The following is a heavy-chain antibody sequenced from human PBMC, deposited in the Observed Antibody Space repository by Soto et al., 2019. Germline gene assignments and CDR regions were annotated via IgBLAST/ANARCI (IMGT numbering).Heavy chain of an antibody. Sequence: SVKVSCKASGGTFSSYAISWVRQAPGQGLEWMGGIIPIFGTANYAQKFQGRVTITADESTSTAYMELSSLRSEDTAVYYCARDPLRKVVGATIYLLLWGQGTLVTVSS. CDR3: ARDPLRKVVGATIYLLL. V-gene: IGHV1-69*13. CDR1: GGTFSSYA. J-gene: IGHJ4*02. CDR2: IIPIFGTA. D-gene: IGHD1-26*01.